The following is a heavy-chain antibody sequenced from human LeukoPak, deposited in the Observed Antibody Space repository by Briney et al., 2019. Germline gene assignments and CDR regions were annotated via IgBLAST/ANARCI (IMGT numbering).Heavy chain of an antibody. Sequence: GGSLRLSCAASGFTFSDHYMDWVCQAPGKGLEWVGRTRNKANSYTTEYAASVKGRFTISRDDSKNSLYLQMNSLKTEDTAVYYCAREKYYYDSSTLFDYWGQGTLVTVSS. CDR2: TRNKANSYTT. CDR3: AREKYYYDSSTLFDY. J-gene: IGHJ4*02. CDR1: GFTFSDHY. V-gene: IGHV3-72*01. D-gene: IGHD3-22*01.